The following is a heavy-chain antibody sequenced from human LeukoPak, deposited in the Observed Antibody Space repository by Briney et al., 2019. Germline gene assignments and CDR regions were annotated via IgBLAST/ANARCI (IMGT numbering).Heavy chain of an antibody. CDR3: ARGDIVVVPAAMSGCCAFDI. CDR2: IYTSGST. D-gene: IGHD2-2*01. J-gene: IGHJ3*02. Sequence: SETLSLTCTVSGASISSGSYYWSWIRQPAGKGLEWIGRIYTSGSTNYNPSLKSRVTISVDTSKNQFSLKLSSVTAADTAVYYCARGDIVVVPAAMSGCCAFDIWGQGTMVTVSS. CDR1: GASISSGSYY. V-gene: IGHV4-61*02.